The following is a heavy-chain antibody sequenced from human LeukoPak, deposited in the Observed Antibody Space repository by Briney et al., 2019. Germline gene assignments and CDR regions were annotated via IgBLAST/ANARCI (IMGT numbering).Heavy chain of an antibody. J-gene: IGHJ6*02. CDR1: GFTSDDHA. CDR3: TKDLTPGGADV. V-gene: IGHV3-9*02. D-gene: IGHD3-10*01. CDR2: IMWRSGST. Sequence: GGSLRLSCAVSGFTSDDHAMHWVRQASGKGLEWVAGIMWRSGSTGYGDSVKGRFTISRDNAKKSLYLQMNGLRVEDTAFYYCTKDLTPGGADVWGQGTTVTVSS.